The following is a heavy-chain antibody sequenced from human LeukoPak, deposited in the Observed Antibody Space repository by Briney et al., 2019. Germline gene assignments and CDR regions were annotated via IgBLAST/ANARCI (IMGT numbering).Heavy chain of an antibody. CDR1: GFTFSSYA. V-gene: IGHV3-30-3*01. CDR2: ISYDGSNK. J-gene: IGHJ4*02. D-gene: IGHD2-2*01. CDR3: AKALKKDCSSTSCLDY. Sequence: GGSLRLSCAASGFTFSSYAMHWVRQAPGKGLEWVAVISYDGSNKYYADSVKGRFTVSRDNSKNTVYLQMNSLRAEDTAVYYCAKALKKDCSSTSCLDYWGQGTLVTVSS.